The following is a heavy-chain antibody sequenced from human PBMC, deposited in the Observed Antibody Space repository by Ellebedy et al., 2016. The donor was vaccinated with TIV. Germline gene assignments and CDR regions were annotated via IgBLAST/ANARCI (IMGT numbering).Heavy chain of an antibody. J-gene: IGHJ6*02. CDR1: GFTFSSYG. V-gene: IGHV3-30*18. D-gene: IGHD1-26*01. CDR2: ISYDGSNK. Sequence: GESLKISXAASGFTFSSYGMHWVRQAPGKGLEWVAVISYDGSNKYYADSVKGRFTISRDNSKNTLYLQMNSLRAEDTAVYYCAKWGSYSLIYYYYYGMDVWGQGTTVTVSS. CDR3: AKWGSYSLIYYYYYGMDV.